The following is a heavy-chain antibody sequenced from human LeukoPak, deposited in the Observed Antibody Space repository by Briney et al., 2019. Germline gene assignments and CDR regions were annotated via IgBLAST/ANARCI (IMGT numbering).Heavy chain of an antibody. CDR1: GFTFSSYG. CDR2: LRYDGSDE. J-gene: IGHJ6*03. D-gene: IGHD6-19*01. CDR3: AKKYNSGRRPYDYYMDV. V-gene: IGHV3-30*02. Sequence: GRSLRLSCAASGFTFSSYGMNWVRQAPGKGLEWVAFLRYDGSDEYYGDSVKGRFTVSRDNSKNMLYLQMNSLRAEDTAVYYCAKKYNSGRRPYDYYMDVWGKGTTVTVSS.